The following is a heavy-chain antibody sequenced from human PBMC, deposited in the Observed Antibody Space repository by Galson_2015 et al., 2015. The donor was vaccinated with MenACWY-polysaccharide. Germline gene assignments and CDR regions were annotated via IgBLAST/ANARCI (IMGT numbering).Heavy chain of an antibody. CDR3: AREGSRIVFHAFDI. CDR1: GFTFSSYL. V-gene: IGHV3-7*01. Sequence: SLRLSCAASGFTFSSYLMSWVRQAPGKGLEWVANIKQEGSEKDYVDSVKGRFTISRDNAKNSLYLQMNSLRVEDTAVYYCAREGSRIVFHAFDIWGQGTMVTVSS. CDR2: IKQEGSEK. D-gene: IGHD2-2*01. J-gene: IGHJ3*02.